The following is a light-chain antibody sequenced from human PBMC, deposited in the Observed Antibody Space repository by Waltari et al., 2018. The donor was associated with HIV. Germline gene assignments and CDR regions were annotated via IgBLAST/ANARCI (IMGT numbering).Light chain of an antibody. CDR2: STN. J-gene: IGLJ3*02. V-gene: IGLV8-61*01. CDR1: SGSVSTSYY. Sequence: QTVVTQEPSFSVSPGGTVTLTCGLSSGSVSTSYYPSWYPQTPGQAPRTLIYSTNTRSSGVPDRFSGSILGNKAALTITGAQADDESDYYCVLYMGGGIWVFGGGTKVTVL. CDR3: VLYMGGGIWV.